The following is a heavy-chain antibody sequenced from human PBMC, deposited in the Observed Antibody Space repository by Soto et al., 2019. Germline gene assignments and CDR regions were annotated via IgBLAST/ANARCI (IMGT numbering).Heavy chain of an antibody. D-gene: IGHD3-22*01. V-gene: IGHV3-30-3*01. CDR1: GFTFSSYA. J-gene: IGHJ4*02. CDR3: ARDRTYDSSGYYPYYFDY. CDR2: ISYDGSNK. Sequence: GGSLRLSCAASGFTFSSYAMHWVRQAPGKGLEWVAVISYDGSNKYYADSVKGRFTISRDNSKNTLYLQMNSLRAEDTAVYYCARDRTYDSSGYYPYYFDYWGQGTLVTVSS.